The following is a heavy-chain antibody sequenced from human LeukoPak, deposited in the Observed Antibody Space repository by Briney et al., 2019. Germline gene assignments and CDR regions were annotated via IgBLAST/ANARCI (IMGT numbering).Heavy chain of an antibody. J-gene: IGHJ4*02. Sequence: PGGSLRLSCAASGFTFSSYGMSWVRQAPGKGLEWVSGITDNAVKTYYADSVKGRFTISRDNSKNTVFLQMNNLRAEDTAVYYCAKAPLSTVTTKGSHFDYWGQGTLVTVSS. CDR3: AKAPLSTVTTKGSHFDY. D-gene: IGHD4-17*01. CDR2: ITDNAVKT. V-gene: IGHV3-23*01. CDR1: GFTFSSYG.